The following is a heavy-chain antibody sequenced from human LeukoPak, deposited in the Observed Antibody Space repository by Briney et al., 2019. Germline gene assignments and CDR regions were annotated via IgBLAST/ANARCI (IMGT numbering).Heavy chain of an antibody. CDR2: MNPNSGNT. J-gene: IGHJ4*02. CDR3: ARAKRIAAAMAYYFDY. CDR1: GYTFTSYD. V-gene: IGHV1-8*01. D-gene: IGHD6-13*01. Sequence: ASVKVSCKASGYTFTSYDINWVRPATGQGLEWMGWMNPNSGNTGYAQKFQGRVTMTRNTSISTAYMELSSLRSEDTAVYYCARAKRIAAAMAYYFDYWGQGTLVTVSS.